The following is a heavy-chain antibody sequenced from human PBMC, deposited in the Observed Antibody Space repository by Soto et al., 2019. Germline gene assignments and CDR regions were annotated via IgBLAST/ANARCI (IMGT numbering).Heavy chain of an antibody. CDR3: TRDGRATGTTDFDF. CDR1: GVIFTNYA. CDR2: INAGTGNT. D-gene: IGHD1-7*01. Sequence: GASVKVSCKASGVIFTNYAIHWVRQAPGQRLEWMGWINAGTGNTKYAQNFQGRVAITRDTSASTAYMELSSLTSEDTAVYYCTRDGRATGTTDFDFWGQGTLVTVSS. V-gene: IGHV1-3*01. J-gene: IGHJ4*02.